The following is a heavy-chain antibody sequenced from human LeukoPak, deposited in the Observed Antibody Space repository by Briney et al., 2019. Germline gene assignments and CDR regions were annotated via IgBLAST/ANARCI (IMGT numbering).Heavy chain of an antibody. CDR2: IKQDGGER. CDR1: VFTFSTYW. D-gene: IGHD2-8*01. Sequence: PGGSLRLSCAASVFTFSTYWMTWVRQAPGKGLEWVAHIKQDGGERHYVDSVKGRFTISKDNAKKIMYLQMNSLRAEDTAVYYCERDQWWPDYWGQGTLVTVSS. CDR3: ERDQWWPDY. V-gene: IGHV3-7*01. J-gene: IGHJ4*02.